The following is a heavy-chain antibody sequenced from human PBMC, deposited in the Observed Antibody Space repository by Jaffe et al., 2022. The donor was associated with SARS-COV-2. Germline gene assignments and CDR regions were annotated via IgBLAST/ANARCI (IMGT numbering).Heavy chain of an antibody. Sequence: EVQLVESGGGLVKPGGSLRLSCAASGFTFSSYSMNWVRQAPGKGLEWVSSISSSSSYIYYADSVKGRFTISRDNAKNSLYLQMNSLRAEDTAVYYCARDFAAPHYYYYGMDVWGQGTTVTVSS. CDR2: ISSSSSYI. V-gene: IGHV3-21*01. J-gene: IGHJ6*02. CDR1: GFTFSSYS. CDR3: ARDFAAPHYYYYGMDV.